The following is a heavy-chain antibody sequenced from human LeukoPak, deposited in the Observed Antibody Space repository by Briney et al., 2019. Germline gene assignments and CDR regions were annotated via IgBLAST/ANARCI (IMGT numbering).Heavy chain of an antibody. D-gene: IGHD3-10*02. V-gene: IGHV4-61*02. CDR3: ARDPVVRGVWLELPN. Sequence: TLSLTCTASGVSISSGSYCWRRTRPPAGKGLEWIGRIYTSGSTNYNPALKRRITISVDKTNNQYSLKLSSVTAADTAVYYCARDPVVRGVWLELPNWGQGTLVTVSS. CDR2: IYTSGST. J-gene: IGHJ4*02. CDR1: GVSISSGSYC.